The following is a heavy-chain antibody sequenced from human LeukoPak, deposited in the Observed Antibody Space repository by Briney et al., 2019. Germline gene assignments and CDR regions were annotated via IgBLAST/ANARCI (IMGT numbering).Heavy chain of an antibody. D-gene: IGHD6-19*01. CDR3: ATYKPQWLGFDY. J-gene: IGHJ4*02. V-gene: IGHV4-4*02. CDR1: GRSISSSNW. Sequence: SGTLSLTCAVSGRSISSSNWWSWVRQPPGKGLEWIGEIYHSGSINYNPSLKSRVTISVDKSKNQFSLKLSSVAAADTAVYYCATYKPQWLGFDYWGQGTLVTVSS. CDR2: IYHSGSI.